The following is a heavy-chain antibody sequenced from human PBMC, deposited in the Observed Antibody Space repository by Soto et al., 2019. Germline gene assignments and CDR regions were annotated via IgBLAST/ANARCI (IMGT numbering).Heavy chain of an antibody. J-gene: IGHJ6*02. CDR2: VSGSGGST. V-gene: IGHV3-23*01. Sequence: GGSLRLSCAASGFTFSSYAMSWVRQAPGKGLEWVSAVSGSGGSTYYADSVKGRFTISRDNSKNTLYLQMNSLRAEDTAVYYCAKDARASSYYDFWSGYYGTELNGMDVWGQGTTVTVSS. CDR3: AKDARASSYYDFWSGYYGTELNGMDV. CDR1: GFTFSSYA. D-gene: IGHD3-3*01.